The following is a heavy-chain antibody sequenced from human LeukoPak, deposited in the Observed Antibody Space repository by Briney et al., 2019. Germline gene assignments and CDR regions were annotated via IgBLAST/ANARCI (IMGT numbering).Heavy chain of an antibody. CDR2: IYTSGST. J-gene: IGHJ4*02. V-gene: IGHV4-61*02. CDR3: ARVMGYGDYPFDY. Sequence: SQTLSLTCTVSGGSISSGSYYCSWIRQPAGKGLEWIGRIYTSGSTNYNPSLKSRVTISVDTSKNQFSLKLSSVTAADTAVYYCARVMGYGDYPFDYWGQGTLVTVSS. CDR1: GGSISSGSYY. D-gene: IGHD4-17*01.